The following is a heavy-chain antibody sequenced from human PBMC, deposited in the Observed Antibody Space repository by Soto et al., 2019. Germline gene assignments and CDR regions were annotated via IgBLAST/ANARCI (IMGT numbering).Heavy chain of an antibody. D-gene: IGHD6-13*01. J-gene: IGHJ5*02. CDR2: IIPIFGTA. CDR1: GGTFSSYA. CDR3: ANGGYSSSWYKNWFDP. V-gene: IGHV1-69*13. Sequence: SVKVSCKASGGTFSSYAISWVRQAPGQGLEWMGGIIPIFGTANYAQKFQGRVTITADESTSTAYMELGSLRSEDTAVYYCANGGYSSSWYKNWFDPWGQGTLVTVSS.